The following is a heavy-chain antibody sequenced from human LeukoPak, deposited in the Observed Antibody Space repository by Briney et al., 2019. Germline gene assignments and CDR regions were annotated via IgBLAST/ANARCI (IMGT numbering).Heavy chain of an antibody. CDR3: ARVVAAAGTVWSLGY. D-gene: IGHD6-13*01. J-gene: IGHJ4*02. Sequence: GGSPRLSCAASGFTFSSYAMHWVRQAPGKGLEWVAVISYDGSNKYYADSVKGRFTISRDNSKNTLYLQMNSLRAEDTAVYYCARVVAAAGTVWSLGYWGQGTLVTVSS. CDR2: ISYDGSNK. V-gene: IGHV3-30-3*01. CDR1: GFTFSSYA.